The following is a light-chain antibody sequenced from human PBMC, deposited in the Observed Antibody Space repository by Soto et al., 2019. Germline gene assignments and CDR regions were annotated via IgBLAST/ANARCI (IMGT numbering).Light chain of an antibody. CDR3: SSYTSGNTVVV. V-gene: IGLV2-14*01. J-gene: IGLJ2*01. CDR2: DVS. Sequence: QPVLTQPASVSGSPGQSITISCTGTSSDVGGYNFVSWYQQHPGKAPKLMIYDVSSRPSGVSNRFSGSKSGNTASLTISGLQAEDEADYSCSSYTSGNTVVVFGGGTKLTVL. CDR1: SSDVGGYNF.